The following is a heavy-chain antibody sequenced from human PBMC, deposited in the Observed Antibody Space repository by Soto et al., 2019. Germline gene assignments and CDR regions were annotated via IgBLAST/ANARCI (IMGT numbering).Heavy chain of an antibody. J-gene: IGHJ5*02. V-gene: IGHV3-74*01. CDR3: ARSIGTWFDP. D-gene: IGHD1-26*01. Sequence: GGSLRLSCAASGFTFSSFWMHWVRQAPGKGLVWVSLINSDGSGTTYADSVKGRFTISRDNAKNTLFLQMTSLRAEDTAVYYCARSIGTWFDPWGQGTLVTVSS. CDR1: GFTFSSFW. CDR2: INSDGSGT.